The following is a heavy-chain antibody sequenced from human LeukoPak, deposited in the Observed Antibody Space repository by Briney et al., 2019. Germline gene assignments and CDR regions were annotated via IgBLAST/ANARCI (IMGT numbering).Heavy chain of an antibody. CDR2: INHSGST. Sequence: SETLSLTCTVSGGSISSGSYYWSWIRQPPGKGLEWIGEINHSGSTNYNPSLKSRVTISVDTSKNQFSLKLSSVTAADTAVYYCARHRSYYYYMDVWGKGTTVTVSS. CDR3: ARHRSYYYYMDV. J-gene: IGHJ6*03. CDR1: GGSISSGSYY. V-gene: IGHV4-39*07.